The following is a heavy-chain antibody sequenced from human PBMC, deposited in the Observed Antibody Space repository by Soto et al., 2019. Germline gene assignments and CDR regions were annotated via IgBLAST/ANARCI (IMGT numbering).Heavy chain of an antibody. CDR3: AREGVAPYYYYGMDV. J-gene: IGHJ6*02. CDR1: GYTFTRSG. V-gene: IGHV1-18*01. Sequence: QVQLVQSGAEVKKPGASVKVSCKASGYTFTRSGISWVRQAPGQGLEWMGWISTYNGDTNYAQTFQGRVTMTTDTSTSTVHREVRSLRSDDKAVYYCAREGVAPYYYYGMDVWGQGTPVTVSS. CDR2: ISTYNGDT. D-gene: IGHD5-12*01.